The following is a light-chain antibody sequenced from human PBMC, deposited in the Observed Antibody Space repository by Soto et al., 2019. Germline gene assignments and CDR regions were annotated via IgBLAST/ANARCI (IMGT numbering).Light chain of an antibody. CDR1: QSVSSN. V-gene: IGKV3-15*01. CDR2: GAS. CDR3: QQYNNFWT. J-gene: IGKJ1*01. Sequence: EIVMTQSPATLSVSPGETATLSCRASQSVSSNLAWYQQKPGQAPRLLIYGASTRATGIPARFSGSGSGTEFTLTISSLQSEDFAVYYCQQYNNFWTFGQGTRVENK.